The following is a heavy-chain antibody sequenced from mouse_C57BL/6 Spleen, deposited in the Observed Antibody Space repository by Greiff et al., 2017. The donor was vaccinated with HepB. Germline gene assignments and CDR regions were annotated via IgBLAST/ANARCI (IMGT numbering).Heavy chain of an antibody. J-gene: IGHJ3*01. D-gene: IGHD2-2*01. CDR2: IDPSDSYT. CDR3: ARGYGYRRWFAY. CDR1: GYTFTSYW. V-gene: IGHV1-59*01. Sequence: VQLQQPGAELVRPGTSVKLSCKASGYTFTSYWMHWVKQRPGQGLEWIGVIDPSDSYTNYNQTFKGTATLTVDTSSSTAYMQLSSLTSEDSAVYYCARGYGYRRWFAYWGQGTLVTVSA.